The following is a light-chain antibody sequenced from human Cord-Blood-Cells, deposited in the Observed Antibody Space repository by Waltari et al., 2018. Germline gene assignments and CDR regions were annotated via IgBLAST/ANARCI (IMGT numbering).Light chain of an antibody. J-gene: IGLJ2*01. CDR1: SSDVGGYNL. V-gene: IGLV2-23*01. CDR2: EGS. CDR3: CSYAGSSTVV. Sequence: QSALTQPASVPGSPGQSITISCTGTSSDVGGYNLVSWYQQPPGKAPKLMIYEGSKRPSGVSNRFSGSKSGNTASLTISGLQAEDEADYYCCSYAGSSTVVFGGGTKLTVL.